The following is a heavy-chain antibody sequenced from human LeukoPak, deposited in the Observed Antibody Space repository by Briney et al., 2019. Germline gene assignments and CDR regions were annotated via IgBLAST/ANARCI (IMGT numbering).Heavy chain of an antibody. CDR2: IYYSGST. J-gene: IGHJ4*02. CDR3: ARAYYYDSSGYTLFDY. V-gene: IGHV4-59*08. Sequence: SETLSLTCTVSSGSISSYYWSWIRQPPGKGLEWIGYIYYSGSTNYNPSLKSRVTISVDTSKNQFSLKLSSVTAADTAVYYCARAYYYDSSGYTLFDYWGQGTLVTVSS. D-gene: IGHD3-22*01. CDR1: SGSISSYY.